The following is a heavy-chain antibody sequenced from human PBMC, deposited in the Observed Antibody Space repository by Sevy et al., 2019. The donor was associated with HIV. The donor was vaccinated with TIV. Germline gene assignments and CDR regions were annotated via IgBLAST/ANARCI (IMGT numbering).Heavy chain of an antibody. V-gene: IGHV3-66*01. J-gene: IGHJ4*02. CDR1: GFTVNSNY. CDR2: IHSDDTT. D-gene: IGHD6-13*01. CDR3: VRAIAAAGSF. Sequence: GGSLRLSCAASGFTVNSNYMTWVRQAPGKGLEGVSVIHSDDTTYHADSVKDRFTISRDNFKNTLYLHMSSLRAEDTALYYCVRAIAAAGSFWGQGTLVTVSS.